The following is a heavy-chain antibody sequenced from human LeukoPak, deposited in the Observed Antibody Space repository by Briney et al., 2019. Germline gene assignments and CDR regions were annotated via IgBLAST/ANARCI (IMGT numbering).Heavy chain of an antibody. Sequence: SVKVSCKASGYTFTGYYMQWVRQAPGQGLEWMGWINPNSGGTNYAQKFQGRVTMTRDTSISTAYMELSRLRPDDTAVYYCARDRVTIFGVVNSFDYWGQGTLVTVSS. CDR2: INPNSGGT. CDR1: GYTFTGYY. J-gene: IGHJ4*02. V-gene: IGHV1-2*02. D-gene: IGHD3-3*01. CDR3: ARDRVTIFGVVNSFDY.